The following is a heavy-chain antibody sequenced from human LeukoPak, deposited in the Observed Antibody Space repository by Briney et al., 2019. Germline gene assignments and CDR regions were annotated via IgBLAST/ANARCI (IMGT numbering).Heavy chain of an antibody. CDR1: EYTFTGYY. CDR2: IKADSGDT. V-gene: IGHV1-2*02. CDR3: ATSGYPYNAFDI. D-gene: IGHD3-22*01. J-gene: IGHJ3*02. Sequence: GASVKVSCKASEYTFTGYYMHWVRQAPGQGLEWMGWIKADSGDTNYAQRFQGRVTMTRDTSISAVYMDLSRLRSDDTAVYHCATSGYPYNAFDIWGQGTMVTVSS.